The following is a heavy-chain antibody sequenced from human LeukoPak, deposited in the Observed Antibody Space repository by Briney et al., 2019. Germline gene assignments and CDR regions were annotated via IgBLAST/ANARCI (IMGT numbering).Heavy chain of an antibody. J-gene: IGHJ6*03. V-gene: IGHV1-69*05. CDR2: IIPIFGTA. CDR1: GGTFSSYA. CDR3: ARASTVPYYLYHMDV. D-gene: IGHD4-11*01. Sequence: GASVKVSCKASGGTFSSYAISWVRQAPGQGLEWMGGIIPIFGTANYAQKFQGRVTITTDESTSTAYMELSSLRSEDTAVYYCARASTVPYYLYHMDVLGKGTTVTVSS.